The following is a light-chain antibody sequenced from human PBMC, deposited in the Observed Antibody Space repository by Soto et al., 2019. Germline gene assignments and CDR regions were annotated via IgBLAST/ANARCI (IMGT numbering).Light chain of an antibody. CDR2: EVS. Sequence: QSVLTQPASVSGSPGQSITISCTGTTSDVGSHNLVSWYQQHPGQAPKLMIYEVSKRPLGISTRFSASKSGNTACLTISGLQAEDEADYYCCSYGGSRAVFGGGTQLTVL. J-gene: IGLJ7*01. CDR1: TSDVGSHNL. V-gene: IGLV2-23*02. CDR3: CSYGGSRAV.